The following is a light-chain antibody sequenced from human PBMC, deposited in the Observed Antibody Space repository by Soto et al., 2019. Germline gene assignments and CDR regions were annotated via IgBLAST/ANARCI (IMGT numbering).Light chain of an antibody. V-gene: IGLV2-14*01. Sequence: QSALTQPASVSGSPGQSITISCTGTSSDVGGYNYVSWYQQHPGKAPKLMIYDVSNRHSGVSNRFSGSKSGNTASLTISGVQAEDEADYYCSSYTSSSVVFGGGTKLTVL. CDR1: SSDVGGYNY. CDR3: SSYTSSSVV. CDR2: DVS. J-gene: IGLJ2*01.